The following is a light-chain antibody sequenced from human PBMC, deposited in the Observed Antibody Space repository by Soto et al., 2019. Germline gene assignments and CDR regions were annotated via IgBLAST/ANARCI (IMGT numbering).Light chain of an antibody. Sequence: QMTQSPSTLSASIGDRVTITCRASQTISSWLAWYQQKPGKAPKLLIYKASTLKSGVPSRFSGSGSGTEFTLTISSLQPDDFATYYCQHYNSYSEAFGQGTKVDIK. J-gene: IGKJ1*01. CDR3: QHYNSYSEA. CDR1: QTISSW. V-gene: IGKV1-5*03. CDR2: KAS.